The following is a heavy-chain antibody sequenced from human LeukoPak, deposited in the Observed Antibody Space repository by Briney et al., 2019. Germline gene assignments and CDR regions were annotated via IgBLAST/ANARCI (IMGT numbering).Heavy chain of an antibody. CDR1: GFTFSDYY. CDR2: ISGSGGNT. Sequence: GGSLRLSCAACGFTFSDYYMSWVRQAPGKGLEWVSAISGSGGNTYYADSVKGRFTISRDNSQNTLYLQMNSLRAEDTAVYYCAKQRSEVVVAATNYWGQGTLVTVSS. J-gene: IGHJ4*02. CDR3: AKQRSEVVVAATNY. V-gene: IGHV3-23*01. D-gene: IGHD2-15*01.